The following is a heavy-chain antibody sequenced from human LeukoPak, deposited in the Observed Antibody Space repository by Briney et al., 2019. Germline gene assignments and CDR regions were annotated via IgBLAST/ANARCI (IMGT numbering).Heavy chain of an antibody. Sequence: GESLKISCQGPGYSLTSRWIAWVRQMPGKGLGWMGIIYPDDSDIRYNPSFQGQVTMSADKSVNVAYLQWSSLKASDTAMYYCATFSNYDDFFDFWGQGTLVTVSS. CDR2: IYPDDSDI. CDR1: GYSLTSRW. V-gene: IGHV5-51*01. J-gene: IGHJ4*02. CDR3: ATFSNYDDFFDF. D-gene: IGHD5-12*01.